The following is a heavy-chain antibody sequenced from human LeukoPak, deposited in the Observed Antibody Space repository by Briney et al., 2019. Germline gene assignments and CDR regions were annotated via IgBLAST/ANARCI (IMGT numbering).Heavy chain of an antibody. CDR2: IKQDGSEK. V-gene: IGHV3-7*01. CDR3: ARGDYDNYYYYYYMDV. D-gene: IGHD4-17*01. J-gene: IGHJ6*03. Sequence: GGSLRLSCAASGFTFSSYWMSWVRQAPGKGLEWVANIKQDGSEKYYVDSVKGRFTISRDNAKNSLYLQMNSLRAEDTAVYYCARGDYDNYYYYYYMDVWGKGTTVTVSS. CDR1: GFTFSSYW.